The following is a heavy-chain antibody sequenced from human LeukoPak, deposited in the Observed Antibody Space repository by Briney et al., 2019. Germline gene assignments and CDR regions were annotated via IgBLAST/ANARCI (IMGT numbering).Heavy chain of an antibody. CDR1: GYTFTSYY. CDR3: VRDGEVIIKPAASFPHDAFDI. D-gene: IGHD3-10*01. V-gene: IGHV1-46*01. Sequence: ASVKVSCKASGYTFTSYYMHWVRQAPGQGLKWMGIINPSGGRTNYAPKFEGRVTMTRDTATSTVYMELSSLRSEDTAVYYCVRDGEVIIKPAASFPHDAFDIWGQGTMVIVSS. CDR2: INPSGGRT. J-gene: IGHJ3*02.